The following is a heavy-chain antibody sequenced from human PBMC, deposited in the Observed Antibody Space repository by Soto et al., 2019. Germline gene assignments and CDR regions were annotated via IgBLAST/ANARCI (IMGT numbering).Heavy chain of an antibody. CDR1: GFTFRDYG. CDR2: ISGGAT. J-gene: IGHJ4*02. Sequence: EVQLLESRGGLVQPGGSRRLSCAASGFTFRDYGMSWVRQAPGKGLEWVSGISGGATYYADYVKGRFVISRDDSKNTLYLEMDSLRVEDTAVYYCTKDSGWTSADWGQGTLVTVSS. D-gene: IGHD3-10*01. V-gene: IGHV3-23*01. CDR3: TKDSGWTSAD.